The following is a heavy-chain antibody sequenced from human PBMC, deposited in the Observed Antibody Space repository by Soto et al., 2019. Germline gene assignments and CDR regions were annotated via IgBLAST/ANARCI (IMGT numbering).Heavy chain of an antibody. CDR1: GGSISSYY. D-gene: IGHD3-3*01. CDR2: IYYSGST. Sequence: SETLSLTCTVSGGSISSYYWSWIRQPPGKGLEWIGYIYYSGSTNYNPSLKSRVTISVDTSKNQFSLKLSSVTAEDTAVYYCAREGKGYYDFWSGYGAYYYYYGMDVWGQGTTVTVS. CDR3: AREGKGYYDFWSGYGAYYYYYGMDV. V-gene: IGHV4-59*01. J-gene: IGHJ6*02.